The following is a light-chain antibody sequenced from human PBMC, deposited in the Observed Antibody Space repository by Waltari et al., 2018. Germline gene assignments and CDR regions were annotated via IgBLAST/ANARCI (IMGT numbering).Light chain of an antibody. V-gene: IGKV3-15*01. CDR1: QSVRNN. CDR2: GAS. J-gene: IGKJ1*01. CDR3: QQYNNWPPWT. Sequence: EIVMTQSPATLSVSPGERATLSCRASQSVRNNLVWYQQKPGQAPRLLIYGASTRVTGIPARFSGSGSVTEFTFTISSLQSEDFAVYYCQQYNNWPPWTFGQGTKVEIK.